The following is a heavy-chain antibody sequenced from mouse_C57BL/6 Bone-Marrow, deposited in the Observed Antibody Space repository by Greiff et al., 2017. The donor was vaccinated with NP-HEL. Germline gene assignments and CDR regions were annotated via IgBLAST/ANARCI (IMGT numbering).Heavy chain of an antibody. D-gene: IGHD1-1*01. CDR1: GYTFTSYW. CDR3: ARSPYYGSPYWYFDV. J-gene: IGHJ1*03. Sequence: QVQLQQSGAELVKPGASVKLSCKASGYTFTSYWMHWVKQRPGQGLEWIGMIHPNSGSTNYNEKFKSKATLTVDKSSSTAYMQLSSLTSEDSAVYYCARSPYYGSPYWYFDVWGTGTTVTVSS. CDR2: IHPNSGST. V-gene: IGHV1-64*01.